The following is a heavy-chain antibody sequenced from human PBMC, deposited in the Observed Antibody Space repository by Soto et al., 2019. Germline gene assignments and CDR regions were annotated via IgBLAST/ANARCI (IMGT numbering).Heavy chain of an antibody. V-gene: IGHV3-23*01. CDR2: ISGSGDST. J-gene: IGHJ4*02. Sequence: GGSLRLSCAASGFTFSSYSMNWVRQAPGKGLEWVSAISGSGDSTYYADSVKGRFTISRDTSKNTLYLQMDSLRAEDTALYYCAKSYSSNWYDYFDYWGQGTLVTVSS. D-gene: IGHD6-13*01. CDR1: GFTFSSYS. CDR3: AKSYSSNWYDYFDY.